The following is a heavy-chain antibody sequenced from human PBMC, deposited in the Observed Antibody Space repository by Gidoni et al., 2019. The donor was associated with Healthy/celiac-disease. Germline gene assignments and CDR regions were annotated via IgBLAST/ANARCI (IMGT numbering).Heavy chain of an antibody. J-gene: IGHJ3*02. CDR3: ARDPGQQLVLGAFDI. CDR1: GGSISSYY. CDR2: IYYSGST. V-gene: IGHV4-59*01. D-gene: IGHD6-13*01. Sequence: QVQLQESGPGLVKPSETLSLTCTVSGGSISSYYWSWIRQPPGKGLEWIGYIYYSGSTNYNPSLKSRVTISVDTSKNQFSLKLSSVTAADTAVYYCARDPGQQLVLGAFDIWGQGTMVTVSS.